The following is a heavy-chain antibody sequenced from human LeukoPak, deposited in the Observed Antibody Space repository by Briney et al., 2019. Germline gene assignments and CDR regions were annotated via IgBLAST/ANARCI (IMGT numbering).Heavy chain of an antibody. J-gene: IGHJ4*01. Sequence: ASVKVSCKASGYTFTSYYMHWVRQAPGQGLEWMGIINPSGGITGYAQKLQGRVTMTRDTSTTTVYMELNNLKSEDTAVYYCARDGSPARFDYWGHGTLVTVSS. V-gene: IGHV1-46*04. CDR3: ARDGSPARFDY. CDR2: INPSGGIT. CDR1: GYTFTSYY. D-gene: IGHD6-13*01.